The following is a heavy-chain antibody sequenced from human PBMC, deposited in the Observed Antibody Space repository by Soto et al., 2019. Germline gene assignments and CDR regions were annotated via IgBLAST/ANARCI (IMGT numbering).Heavy chain of an antibody. CDR1: GFTFSGYA. CDR3: AKHAAAAAPDY. V-gene: IGHV3-23*01. J-gene: IGHJ4*02. Sequence: GGSLRLSCAASGFTFSGYAMSWVRQAPGKGLEWVSVIHGGGNSAYYADSVKGRFTISRDNSKNTLYLQMNSLRAEDTAVYYCAKHAAAAAPDYWGQGTLVTVSS. CDR2: IHGGGNSA. D-gene: IGHD6-13*01.